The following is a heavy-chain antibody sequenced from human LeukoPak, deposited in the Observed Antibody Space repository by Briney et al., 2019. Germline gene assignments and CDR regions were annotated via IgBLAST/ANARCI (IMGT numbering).Heavy chain of an antibody. CDR2: ISAYNGNT. CDR1: GYTFTSYG. CDR3: AREEPAYDILTGGHYYGMDV. Sequence: PLASVNVSCKASGYTFTSYGISWVRQAPGQGLEWMGWISAYNGNTNYAQKLQGRVTMTTDTSTSTAYMELRSLRSDDTAVYYCAREEPAYDILTGGHYYGMDVWGQGTTVTVSS. D-gene: IGHD3-9*01. V-gene: IGHV1-18*01. J-gene: IGHJ6*02.